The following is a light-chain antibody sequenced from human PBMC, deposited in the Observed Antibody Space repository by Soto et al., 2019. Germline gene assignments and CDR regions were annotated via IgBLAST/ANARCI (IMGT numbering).Light chain of an antibody. CDR1: QSGIIW. Sequence: IPMTKSPSTMSASVGDRVTITCRAIQSGIIWVSCSQQKPGRAPKLMICDAINLAYGVPSRFSGDGSETEFTLTISILWTDYFATYYRQQYSGNSCTFGQRTTL. V-gene: IGKV1-5*01. J-gene: IGKJ2*02. CDR2: DAI. CDR3: QQYSGNSCT.